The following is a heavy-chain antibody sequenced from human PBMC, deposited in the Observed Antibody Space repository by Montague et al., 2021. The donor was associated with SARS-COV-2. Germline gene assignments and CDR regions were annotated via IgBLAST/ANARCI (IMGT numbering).Heavy chain of an antibody. V-gene: IGHV3-48*03. CDR2: ISSSGSTI. CDR3: ARDLGFGESLVAYYYYYGMDV. CDR1: GFTFSSYE. Sequence: SLRLSCAASGFTFSSYEMNWVRQAPGKGLEWVSYISSSGSTIYYADSVKGRFTISRDNAKNSLYLQMNSLRAEDTAVYYCARDLGFGESLVAYYYYYGMDVWGQGTTATVSS. D-gene: IGHD3-10*01. J-gene: IGHJ6*02.